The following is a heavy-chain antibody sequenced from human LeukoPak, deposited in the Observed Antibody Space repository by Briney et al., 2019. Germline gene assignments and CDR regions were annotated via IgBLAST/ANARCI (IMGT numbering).Heavy chain of an antibody. V-gene: IGHV7-4-1*02. D-gene: IGHD6-13*01. CDR2: INTNTGNP. Sequence: ASVKVSCKASGYTFTSYAMNWVRQAPGQGLEWMGWINTNTGNPTYAQGFTGRFVFSLDTSVSTAYLQISSLKAEDTAVYYCARAGYSSSWYGEDYYYYGMDVWGQGTTVTVSS. CDR1: GYTFTSYA. CDR3: ARAGYSSSWYGEDYYYYGMDV. J-gene: IGHJ6*02.